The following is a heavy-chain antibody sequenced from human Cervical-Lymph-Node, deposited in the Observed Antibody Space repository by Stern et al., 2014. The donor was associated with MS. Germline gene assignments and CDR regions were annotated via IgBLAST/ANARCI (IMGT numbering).Heavy chain of an antibody. CDR3: SKYSGRLEHNS. Sequence: VQLVESGGGLVQPGRSLRLSCTASGFTFGDYAMSWFRQAPGKGLEWLGLLRSKAYGETTQYAASLKDRFAISRDDSRSVAYLLMNSLKTEDTAIYYCSKYSGRLEHNSWGQGALVTVSS. D-gene: IGHD1-26*01. V-gene: IGHV3-49*03. CDR1: GFTFGDYA. CDR2: LRSKAYGETT. J-gene: IGHJ4*02.